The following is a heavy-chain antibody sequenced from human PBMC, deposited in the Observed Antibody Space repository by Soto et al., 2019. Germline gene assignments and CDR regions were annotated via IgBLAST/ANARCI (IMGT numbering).Heavy chain of an antibody. CDR2: IYYSGST. D-gene: IGHD5-18*01. V-gene: IGHV4-39*01. Sequence: PSETLSLTCTVSGGSISSSGYYWGWIRQPPGKGLEWIGSIYYSGSTYYNPSLKSRVTISVDTSKNQFSLKLSSVTAADTAVYYCATSGYSYGYAPWGQGTLVTVSS. J-gene: IGHJ5*02. CDR1: GGSISSSGYY. CDR3: ATSGYSYGYAP.